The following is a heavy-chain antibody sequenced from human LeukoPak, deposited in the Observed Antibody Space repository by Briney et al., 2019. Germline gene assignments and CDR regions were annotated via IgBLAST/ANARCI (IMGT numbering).Heavy chain of an antibody. CDR3: AGLRGYAGKRSYRFFYFDY. CDR1: GGSFCGYY. Sequence: PSKTLFLTCALYGGSFCGYYWCWIRQPPGKGLEWIGEFNHSGNINYNPSLQSRVNIPVETSKNQFSLKLRSVTAADTAVYYCAGLRGYAGKRSYRFFYFDYWGQGTLVTVSS. V-gene: IGHV4-34*01. CDR2: FNHSGNI. D-gene: IGHD3-16*02. J-gene: IGHJ4*02.